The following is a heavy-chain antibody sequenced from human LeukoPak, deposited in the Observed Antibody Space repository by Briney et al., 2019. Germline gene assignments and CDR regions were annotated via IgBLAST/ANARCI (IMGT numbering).Heavy chain of an antibody. Sequence: NPSETLSLTCTVSGGSISSSSYYWGWIRQLPGKGLEWIGSIYYSGSTYYNPSLKSRVTISVDTSKNQFSLKLSSVAAADTAVYYCARRSAPIYCSYASCYEIDYWGQGTLVTVSS. CDR3: ARRSAPIYCSYASCYEIDY. J-gene: IGHJ4*02. V-gene: IGHV4-39*07. CDR1: GGSISSSSYY. CDR2: IYYSGST. D-gene: IGHD2-2*01.